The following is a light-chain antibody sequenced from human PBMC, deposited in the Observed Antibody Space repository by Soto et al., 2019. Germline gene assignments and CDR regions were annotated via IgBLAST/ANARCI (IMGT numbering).Light chain of an antibody. CDR3: SSYTSSSTPYV. J-gene: IGLJ1*01. CDR1: SSDVGRYNF. Sequence: QSALTQPASVSGSPGQSITISCTGTSSDVGRYNFVSWYQQHPGKAPKLMIYDVSNRPSGVSTRFSGSKSGNTASLTISGLQAEDEADYYCSSYTSSSTPYVFGTGTKLTVL. V-gene: IGLV2-14*03. CDR2: DVS.